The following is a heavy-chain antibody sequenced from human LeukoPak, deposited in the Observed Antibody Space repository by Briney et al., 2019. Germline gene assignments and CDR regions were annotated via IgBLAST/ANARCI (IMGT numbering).Heavy chain of an antibody. CDR2: IYQSGTT. CDR3: ASCLFDYYYFDQ. V-gene: IGHV4-4*02. D-gene: IGHD3-10*01. CDR1: GDSITSHNW. J-gene: IGHJ4*02. Sequence: SETLSLTCAVSGDSITSHNWWSWVRQSPGKGLEWIGEIYQSGTTNYSPSLKSRVTISVDKSKNQLSLRLTSVTAADTALYFCASCLFDYYYFDQWGQGTLVTVSS.